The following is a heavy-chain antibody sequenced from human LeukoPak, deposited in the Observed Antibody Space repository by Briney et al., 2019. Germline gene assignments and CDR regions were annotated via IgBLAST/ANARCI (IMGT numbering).Heavy chain of an antibody. V-gene: IGHV4-59*01. CDR2: IYCSGST. D-gene: IGHD1-26*01. CDR1: GGSISSYY. CDR3: ARGPRGSYID. Sequence: SETLSLTCTVSGGSISSYYWSWIRQPPGKGLEWIGYIYCSGSTNYNPSLKSRVTISVDTSKNQFSLKLSSVTAADTAVYYCARGPRGSYIDWGQGTLVTVSS. J-gene: IGHJ4*02.